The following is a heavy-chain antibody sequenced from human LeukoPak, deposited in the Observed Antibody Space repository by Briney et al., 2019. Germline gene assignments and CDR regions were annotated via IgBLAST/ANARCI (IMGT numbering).Heavy chain of an antibody. CDR3: ARLGRGYYYDSSGYYPHYYFDY. D-gene: IGHD3-22*01. CDR1: GFTFSNYG. V-gene: IGHV3-30*03. CDR2: ISYDAINK. J-gene: IGHJ4*02. Sequence: GGSLRLSCAVSGFTFSNYGIHWVRQAPGKGLEWVAVISYDAINKYYTDSVKGRFTISRDNSKNSLYLQMNSLRAEDTAVYYCARLGRGYYYDSSGYYPHYYFDYWGQGTLVTVSS.